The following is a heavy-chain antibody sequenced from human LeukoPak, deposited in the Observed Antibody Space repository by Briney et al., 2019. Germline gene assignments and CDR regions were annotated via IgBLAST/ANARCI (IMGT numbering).Heavy chain of an antibody. CDR3: ARIDSPLYGDYLTGYFDY. V-gene: IGHV1-2*02. Sequence: ASVKVSCKASGYTFTGYYMHWVRQAPGQGLEWMGWINPNSGGTNYAQKFQGRVTMTRDTSISTAYMELSRLRPDDTAVYYCARIDSPLYGDYLTGYFDYWGQGTLVTVSS. CDR1: GYTFTGYY. D-gene: IGHD4-17*01. J-gene: IGHJ4*02. CDR2: INPNSGGT.